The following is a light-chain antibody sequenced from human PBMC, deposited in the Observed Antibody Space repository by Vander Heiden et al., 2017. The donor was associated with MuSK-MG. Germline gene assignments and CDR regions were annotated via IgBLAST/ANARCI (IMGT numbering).Light chain of an antibody. Sequence: IQMTQSPSSLSASVGDRVTITCRASQSISSYLNWYQQKPGKAPKLLIYAASSLQSGVPSRFSGSGSGTDFTLTISSLQPEDFATYYCQQSYSTLVFGQGTKVEIK. CDR1: QSISSY. J-gene: IGKJ1*01. CDR2: AAS. CDR3: QQSYSTLV. V-gene: IGKV1-39*01.